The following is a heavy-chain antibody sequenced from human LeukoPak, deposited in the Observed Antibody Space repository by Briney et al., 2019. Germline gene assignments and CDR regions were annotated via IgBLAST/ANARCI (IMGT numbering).Heavy chain of an antibody. CDR3: AVADRTYSSSWYYLDY. CDR1: GGSISSYY. J-gene: IGHJ4*02. Sequence: SETLSLTCTVSGGSISSYYWSWIRQPPGKGLEWIGYIYYSGSTNYNPSLKSRVTISVDTSKNQFSLKLSSVTAADTAVYYCAVADRTYSSSWYYLDYWGQGTLVTVSS. D-gene: IGHD6-13*01. V-gene: IGHV4-59*01. CDR2: IYYSGST.